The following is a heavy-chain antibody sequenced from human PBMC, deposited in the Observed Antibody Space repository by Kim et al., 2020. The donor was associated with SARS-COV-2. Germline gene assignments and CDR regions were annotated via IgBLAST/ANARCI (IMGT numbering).Heavy chain of an antibody. J-gene: IGHJ6*02. CDR3: ARHLDGFGELSSYYYYYGMDV. D-gene: IGHD3-10*01. CDR2: IYYSGST. Sequence: SETLSLTCTVSGGSISSSSYYWGWIRQPPGKGLEWIGSIYYSGSTYYNPSLKSRVTISVDTSKNQFSLKLSSVTAADTAVYYCARHLDGFGELSSYYYYYGMDVWGQGTTVTVSS. CDR1: GGSISSSSYY. V-gene: IGHV4-39*01.